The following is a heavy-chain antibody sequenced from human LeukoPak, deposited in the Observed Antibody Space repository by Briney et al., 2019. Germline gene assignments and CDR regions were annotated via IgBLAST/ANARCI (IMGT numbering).Heavy chain of an antibody. CDR2: IYYSGST. CDR3: ATSGWLQFSFDY. V-gene: IGHV4-39*01. D-gene: IGHD5-24*01. Sequence: PSETLSLTCTVSGGSISRGSYYWGWIRQPPGKGLEWIGSIYYSGSTYYNPSLKSRVTISVDTSKNQFSLKLSSVTAADTAVYYCATSGWLQFSFDYWGQGTLVTVSS. CDR1: GGSISRGSYY. J-gene: IGHJ4*02.